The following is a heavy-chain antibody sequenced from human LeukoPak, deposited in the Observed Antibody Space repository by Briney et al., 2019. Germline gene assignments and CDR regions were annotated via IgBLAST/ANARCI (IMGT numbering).Heavy chain of an antibody. D-gene: IGHD4-11*01. V-gene: IGHV4-34*01. CDR3: ARGLLTTSRIGYYYYYMDV. Sequence: SETLSLACTVSGGSISSYYWSWIRQPPGKGLEWIGEINHSGSTNYNPSLKSRVTISVDTSKNQFSLKLSSVTAADTAVYYCARGLLTTSRIGYYYYYMDVWGKGTTVTVSS. CDR1: GGSISSYY. CDR2: INHSGST. J-gene: IGHJ6*03.